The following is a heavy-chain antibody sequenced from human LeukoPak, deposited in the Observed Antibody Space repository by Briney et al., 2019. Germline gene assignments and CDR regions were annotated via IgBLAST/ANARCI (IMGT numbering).Heavy chain of an antibody. CDR1: GFTFSSYA. CDR3: ARTYTSSWGIIDY. V-gene: IGHV3-30-3*01. D-gene: IGHD6-13*01. J-gene: IGHJ4*02. Sequence: GRSLRLSCAASGFTFSSYAMHWVRQAPGKGLEWVAVISYDGSNKYYADSVKGRFTISRDNSKNTLYLQMNSLRAEDTAVYYCARTYTSSWGIIDYWGQGTLVTVSS. CDR2: ISYDGSNK.